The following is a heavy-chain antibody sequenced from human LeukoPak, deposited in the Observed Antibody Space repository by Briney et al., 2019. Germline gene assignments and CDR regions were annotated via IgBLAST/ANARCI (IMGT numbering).Heavy chain of an antibody. Sequence: GGSLRLSCAASGFTFSDYSMDWVRQTPGGGLEWVSYISDTGHAIYYADSVKGRFIISRDNAKNSLYLQMNSLRDEDTAVYYCARDGYPGGDYWGQGTLVTVPS. D-gene: IGHD3-22*01. CDR2: ISDTGHAI. CDR1: GFTFSDYS. J-gene: IGHJ4*02. CDR3: ARDGYPGGDY. V-gene: IGHV3-48*02.